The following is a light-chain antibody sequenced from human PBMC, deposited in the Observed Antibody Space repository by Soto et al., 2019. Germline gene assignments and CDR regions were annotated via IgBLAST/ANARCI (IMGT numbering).Light chain of an antibody. J-gene: IGLJ3*02. V-gene: IGLV1-47*01. Sequence: QPVLTQPPSASGTPGQRVTISCSGSSSNIGSNYVYWHQQLPGMAPKLLIYGNSQRTSGVPDRFSGSKSGTSASLAISGLRSEDEADYYCAVWDDSLSVWVFGGGTKLTVL. CDR2: GNS. CDR1: SSNIGSNY. CDR3: AVWDDSLSVWV.